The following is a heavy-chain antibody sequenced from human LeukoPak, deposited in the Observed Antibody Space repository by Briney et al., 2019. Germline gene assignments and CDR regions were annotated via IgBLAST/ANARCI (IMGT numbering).Heavy chain of an antibody. CDR3: AKDPSGYSYGLDY. CDR1: GFTFSSYG. D-gene: IGHD5-18*01. CDR2: MWYDGSNQ. J-gene: IGHJ4*02. Sequence: PGGSLRLSCAASGFTFSSYGMHWVRQAPGKGLEGVAFMWYDGSNQYYADSVKGRITISRDNSENTLYLQMNSLRGEDTAVYYCAKDPSGYSYGLDYWGQGTLVSVSS. V-gene: IGHV3-30*02.